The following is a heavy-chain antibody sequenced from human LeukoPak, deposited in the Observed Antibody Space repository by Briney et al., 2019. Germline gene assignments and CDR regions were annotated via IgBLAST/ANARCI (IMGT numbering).Heavy chain of an antibody. Sequence: SETLSLTCTVSGGSISSYYWSWIRQPPGKGLEWIGYIDYSGSTKYNPSLKSRVTISVDTSKNQFSLKLSSVTAADTAVYYCARVGYYDSSGYPGGYYFDYWGQGTPVTVSS. CDR2: IDYSGST. CDR1: GGSISSYY. J-gene: IGHJ4*02. D-gene: IGHD3-22*01. V-gene: IGHV4-59*01. CDR3: ARVGYYDSSGYPGGYYFDY.